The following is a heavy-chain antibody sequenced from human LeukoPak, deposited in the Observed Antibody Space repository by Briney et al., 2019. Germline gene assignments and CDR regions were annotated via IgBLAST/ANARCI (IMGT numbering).Heavy chain of an antibody. CDR2: ISAYNGNT. Sequence: ASVKVSCKASGYTFTSYGIIWVRQAPGQGLEWMGWISAYNGNTNYAQKLQGRVTMTTDTSTSTAYMELRSLRSDDTAVYYCARMRGPIATAPRGYWFDPWGQGTLVTVSS. J-gene: IGHJ5*02. D-gene: IGHD5-24*01. CDR3: ARMRGPIATAPRGYWFDP. V-gene: IGHV1-18*01. CDR1: GYTFTSYG.